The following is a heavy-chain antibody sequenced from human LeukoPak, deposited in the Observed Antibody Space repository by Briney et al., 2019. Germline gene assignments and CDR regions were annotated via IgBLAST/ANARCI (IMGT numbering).Heavy chain of an antibody. CDR1: GFTFSSYA. D-gene: IGHD1-26*01. J-gene: IGHJ4*02. V-gene: IGHV3-23*01. Sequence: PGGSLRLSCAASGFTFSSYAMSWVRQAPGKGVEWVSAISGSGGSTYYADSVKGRFTISRDTSKNTLSLQMNSLRAEDTAVFYCARGGELVGYFACWGQGTLVTVSS. CDR3: ARGGELVGYFAC. CDR2: ISGSGGST.